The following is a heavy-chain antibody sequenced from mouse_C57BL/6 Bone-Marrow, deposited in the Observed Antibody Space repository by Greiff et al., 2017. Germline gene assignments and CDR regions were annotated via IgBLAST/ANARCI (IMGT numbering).Heavy chain of an antibody. CDR3: AREGSGYDFDY. CDR1: GYTFTSYW. V-gene: IGHV1-72*01. D-gene: IGHD3-2*02. Sequence: VQLQQPGAELVKPGASVKLSCKASGYTFTSYWMHWVKQRPGRGLEWIGRIAPNRGGTKYNEKFKSKATLTVDKPSSTAYMQLSSLTSEDSAVYYCAREGSGYDFDYWGQGTTLTVSS. CDR2: IAPNRGGT. J-gene: IGHJ2*01.